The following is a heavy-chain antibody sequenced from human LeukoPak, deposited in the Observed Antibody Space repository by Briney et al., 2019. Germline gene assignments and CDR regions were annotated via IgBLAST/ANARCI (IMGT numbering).Heavy chain of an antibody. V-gene: IGHV4-59*01. CDR2: IYYSGST. CDR3: ARGSGSYQAFGY. D-gene: IGHD1-26*01. J-gene: IGHJ4*02. CDR1: GGSISSYY. Sequence: SETLSLTCTVSGGSISSYYWSWIRQPPGKGLEWIGYIYYSGSTNYNPSLKSRVTISVDTSKNQFSLKLSSVTAADTAVYYWARGSGSYQAFGYWGQGTLVTVSS.